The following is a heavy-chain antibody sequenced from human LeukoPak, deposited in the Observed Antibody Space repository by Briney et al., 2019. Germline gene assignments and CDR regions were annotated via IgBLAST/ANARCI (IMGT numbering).Heavy chain of an antibody. Sequence: SETLSLTCTVSGGSISSSSYYWGWIRQPPGKGLEWIGSIYYSGSTYYNPSLKSRVTISVDTSKNQFSLKLSSVTAADTAVYYCARRNYGFWSGYWVNRGQGTLVTVSS. CDR2: IYYSGST. D-gene: IGHD3-3*01. CDR3: ARRNYGFWSGYWVN. J-gene: IGHJ4*02. V-gene: IGHV4-39*01. CDR1: GGSISSSSYY.